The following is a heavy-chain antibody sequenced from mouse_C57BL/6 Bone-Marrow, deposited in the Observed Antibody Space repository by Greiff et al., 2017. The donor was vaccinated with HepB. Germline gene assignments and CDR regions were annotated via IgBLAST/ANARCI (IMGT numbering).Heavy chain of an antibody. CDR1: GFTFSSYA. V-gene: IGHV5-9-1*02. CDR2: ISSGGDYI. J-gene: IGHJ3*01. CDR3: TRDPTWFAY. Sequence: EVMLVESGEGLVKPGGSLKLSCAASGFTFSSYAMSWVRQTPEKRLEWVAYISSGGDYIYYADTVKGRFTISRDNARNTLDLQMSSLKSEDTAMYYCTRDPTWFAYWGQGTLVTVSA.